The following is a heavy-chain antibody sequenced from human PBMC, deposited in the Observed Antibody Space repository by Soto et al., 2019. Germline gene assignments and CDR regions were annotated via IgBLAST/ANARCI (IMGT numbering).Heavy chain of an antibody. CDR2: ISYDGSNK. V-gene: IGHV3-30-3*01. Sequence: QVQLVESGGGVVQPGRSLRLSCAASGFTFSSYAMHWVRQAPGKGLEWVAVISYDGSNKYYADSVKGRFTISRDNSKNTLYXXMXSXXAEDTAVYYCARDMWAYHDYVWGSYLYYYYYGMDVWGQGTTVTVSS. J-gene: IGHJ6*02. CDR3: ARDMWAYHDYVWGSYLYYYYYGMDV. CDR1: GFTFSSYA. D-gene: IGHD3-16*01.